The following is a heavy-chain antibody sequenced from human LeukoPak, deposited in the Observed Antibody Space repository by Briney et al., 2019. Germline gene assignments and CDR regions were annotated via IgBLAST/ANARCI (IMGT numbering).Heavy chain of an antibody. CDR1: GGSFSGYY. CDR2: INHSGST. Sequence: SETLSLTCAVYGGSFSGYYWNWIRQPPGKGLEWIGEINHSGSTNYNPSLKSRVTISVDTSKNQFSLKLSSVTAADTAVYYCARRVVDYDFWSGYYNATGFDYWGQGTLVTVSS. V-gene: IGHV4-34*01. D-gene: IGHD3-3*01. CDR3: ARRVVDYDFWSGYYNATGFDY. J-gene: IGHJ4*02.